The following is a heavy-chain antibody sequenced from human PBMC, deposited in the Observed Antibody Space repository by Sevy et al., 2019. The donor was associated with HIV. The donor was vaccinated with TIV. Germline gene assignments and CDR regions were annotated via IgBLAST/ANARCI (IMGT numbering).Heavy chain of an antibody. CDR3: ARTNTVVVTAKYYYYGMDV. CDR2: ISSSSSTI. J-gene: IGHJ6*02. CDR1: GFTFSSYS. D-gene: IGHD2-21*02. V-gene: IGHV3-48*01. Sequence: GGSLRLSCAASGFTFSSYSMNWVRQAPGKGLEWVSYISSSSSTIYYADSVKGRFTISRDNAKNSLYLQMNSLRAEDTAVYYWARTNTVVVTAKYYYYGMDVWGQGTTVTVSS.